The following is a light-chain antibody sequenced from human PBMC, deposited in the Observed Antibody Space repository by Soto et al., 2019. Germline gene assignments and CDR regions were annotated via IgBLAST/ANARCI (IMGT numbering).Light chain of an antibody. CDR1: QSISSW. Sequence: DIQMTQSPSTLSASVGDRVTITCRASQSISSWLAWYQQKPGKAPKLLIYKASSLESGVPSRFSGSGSGTEFTLTISSLQPDDFATYYCHQYNSSSPWTLGHGPKADIK. J-gene: IGKJ1*01. CDR2: KAS. V-gene: IGKV1-5*03. CDR3: HQYNSSSPWT.